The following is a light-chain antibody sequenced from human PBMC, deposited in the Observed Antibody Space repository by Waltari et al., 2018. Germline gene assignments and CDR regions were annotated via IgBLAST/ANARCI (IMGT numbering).Light chain of an antibody. Sequence: QSALTQPASVSGSPGQSITISCTGSSSDVGGYNYVSWYQQHPAKAPKPIIYEVTNRPSGVSNRFSGSKSGNTASLTISGLQAEDDADYYCNSYTSMSTLIFGGGTKLTVL. CDR3: NSYTSMSTLI. CDR1: SSDVGGYNY. V-gene: IGLV2-14*01. CDR2: EVT. J-gene: IGLJ2*01.